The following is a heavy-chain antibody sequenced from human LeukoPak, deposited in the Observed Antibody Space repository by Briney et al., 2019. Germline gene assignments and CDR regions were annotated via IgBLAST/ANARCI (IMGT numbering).Heavy chain of an antibody. CDR1: KFAFSSYA. CDR2: ISGGGGNT. Sequence: GGSLRLSCAASKFAFSSYAMSWVRQAPGKGLEWVSAISGGGGNTYYADSVKGRFTISRDNSKNTLYLQMNSLRAEDTAVYYCAKGGDGYNYYFDYWGQETLVTVSS. CDR3: AKGGDGYNYYFDY. D-gene: IGHD5-24*01. J-gene: IGHJ4*02. V-gene: IGHV3-23*01.